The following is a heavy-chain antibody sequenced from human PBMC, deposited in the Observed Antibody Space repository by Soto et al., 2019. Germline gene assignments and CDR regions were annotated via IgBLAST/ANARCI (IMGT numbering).Heavy chain of an antibody. CDR3: ATSLEYTSGWEFDY. CDR2: ISPYNGNT. CDR1: GYAFISYG. D-gene: IGHD6-19*01. Sequence: QVQLVQSGAEVKKPGASVKVSCKASGYAFISYGINWVRQAPGQGLEWMGWISPYNGNTNYAQKLQGRVTMTTDSSTSTAFMDLRSLRSDDTAVYYCATSLEYTSGWEFDYWGQGTLVTVSS. J-gene: IGHJ4*02. V-gene: IGHV1-18*01.